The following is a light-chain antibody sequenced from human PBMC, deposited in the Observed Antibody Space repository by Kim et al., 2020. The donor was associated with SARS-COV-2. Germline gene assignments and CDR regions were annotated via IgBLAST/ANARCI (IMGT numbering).Light chain of an antibody. CDR2: GRN. CDR3: NSRDSSGNHYV. J-gene: IGLJ1*01. Sequence: SSELTQDPAVSVALGQTVRITCQGDSLRSYYASWYQQKPGQAPVLVIYGRNNRPSGIPDRFSGSSSGNTASLTISASQAEDEAVYYCNSRDSSGNHYVFG. CDR1: SLRSYY. V-gene: IGLV3-19*01.